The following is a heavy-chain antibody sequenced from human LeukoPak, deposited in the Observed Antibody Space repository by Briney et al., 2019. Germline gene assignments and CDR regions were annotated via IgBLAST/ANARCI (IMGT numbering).Heavy chain of an antibody. Sequence: GGSLRLSCAASGFTFSSYAMSWVRQAPGKGLEWVAVISYDGSNKYYADSVKGRFTISRDNSKNTLYLQMNSLRAEDTAVYYCARDISTSCSYFDYWGQGTLVTVSS. J-gene: IGHJ4*02. CDR2: ISYDGSNK. CDR3: ARDISTSCSYFDY. V-gene: IGHV3-30-3*01. D-gene: IGHD2-2*01. CDR1: GFTFSSYA.